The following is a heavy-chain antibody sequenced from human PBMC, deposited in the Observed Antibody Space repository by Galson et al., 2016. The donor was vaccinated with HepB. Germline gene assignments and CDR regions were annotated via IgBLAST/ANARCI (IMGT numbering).Heavy chain of an antibody. CDR3: AKDMAVRRCLDN. CDR1: GFSFGSYG. J-gene: IGHJ4*02. V-gene: IGHV3-30*18. CDR2: ILHDGRNA. D-gene: IGHD2-8*01. Sequence: SLRLSCAASGFSFGSYGMHWVRQAPGKGLEWLALILHDGRNAYYADSVKGRFTVSRDNSENTLYLQMDGLRRDDTALYYCAKDMAVRRCLDNWGQGTLVTVSS.